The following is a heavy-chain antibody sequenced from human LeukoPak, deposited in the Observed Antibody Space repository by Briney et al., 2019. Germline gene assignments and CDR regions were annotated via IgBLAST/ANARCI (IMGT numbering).Heavy chain of an antibody. D-gene: IGHD1-26*01. CDR2: ISSSSSYT. CDR3: ARDRGSGSYYFDY. V-gene: IGHV3-11*06. CDR1: GFTFSDYY. J-gene: IGHJ4*02. Sequence: GGSLRLSCAASGFTFSDYYMSWIRQALEKGLEWVSYISSSSSYTNYADSVKGRFTISRDNAKNSLYLQMNSLRAEDTAVYYCARDRGSGSYYFDYWGQGTLVTVSS.